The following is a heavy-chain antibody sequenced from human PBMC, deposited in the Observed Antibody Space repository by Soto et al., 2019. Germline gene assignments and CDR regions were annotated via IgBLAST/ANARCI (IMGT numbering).Heavy chain of an antibody. D-gene: IGHD3-10*01. V-gene: IGHV4-31*03. J-gene: IGHJ5*02. CDR1: GASISSGPFY. Sequence: TLSLTCTISGASISSGPFYWGWIRQHPGQGLEWIGHIYYLGDTFYNPSLKSRAFISVDSSVNQFSLKLISVTAADTAVYYCARVQNVVRGVRWFDPWGQGILVTVSS. CDR3: ARVQNVVRGVRWFDP. CDR2: IYYLGDT.